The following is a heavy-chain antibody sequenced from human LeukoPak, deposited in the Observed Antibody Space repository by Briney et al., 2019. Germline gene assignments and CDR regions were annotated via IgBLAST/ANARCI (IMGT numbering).Heavy chain of an antibody. D-gene: IGHD3-10*01. Sequence: PGGSLRLSCAASGFTFSSYAMSWVRQAPGKGLEWVSAISGSGGSTYYADFVKGRFTISRDNSKNTLYLQMNSLRAEDTAVYYCATMEYYYGSGPPAYWGQGTLVTVSS. J-gene: IGHJ4*02. CDR2: ISGSGGST. CDR1: GFTFSSYA. CDR3: ATMEYYYGSGPPAY. V-gene: IGHV3-23*01.